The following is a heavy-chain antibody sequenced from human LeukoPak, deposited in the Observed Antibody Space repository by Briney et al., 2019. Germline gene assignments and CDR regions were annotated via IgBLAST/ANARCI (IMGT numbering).Heavy chain of an antibody. CDR2: IKRDGSEK. CDR3: ATSQTTSGRYGNAFDI. J-gene: IGHJ3*02. V-gene: IGHV3-7*01. Sequence: GGSLRLSCTSSKITFSSYWMSWVRQAPGKGLEWVANIKRDGSEKYYVDSLKGRFTISRDNAKNSLYLQMNSLRAEDTAVYYCATSQTTSGRYGNAFDIWGQGTMVTVSS. D-gene: IGHD6-19*01. CDR1: KITFSSYW.